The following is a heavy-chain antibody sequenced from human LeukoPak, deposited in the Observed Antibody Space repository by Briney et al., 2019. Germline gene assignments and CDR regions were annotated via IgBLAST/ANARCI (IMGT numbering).Heavy chain of an antibody. J-gene: IGHJ4*02. D-gene: IGHD3-22*01. CDR2: IYYSGST. CDR1: GGSISSGGYY. CDR3: ARVYYYDSSGYYYYFDY. Sequence: SETLSLTCTVSGGSISSGGYYWGWIRQHPGKGLEWIGYIYYSGSTYYNPSLKSRVTISVDTSKNQFSLKLSSVTAADTAVYYCARVYYYDSSGYYYYFDYWGQGTLVTVSS. V-gene: IGHV4-31*03.